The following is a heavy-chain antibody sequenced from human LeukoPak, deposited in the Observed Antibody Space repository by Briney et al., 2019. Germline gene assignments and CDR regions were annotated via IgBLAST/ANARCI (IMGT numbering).Heavy chain of an antibody. J-gene: IGHJ3*01. CDR3: AKARIAAAGTGAFDV. CDR1: GFTVSSYG. V-gene: IGHV3-23*01. Sequence: PGGSLRLSCAASGFTVSSYGMTWVRLAPGKGLEWVSAFSATDGSAQYAESVKGRFTTSRDNSKNSLYLQMNSLRDEDTAVYYCAKARIAAAGTGAFDVWGQGTMVTVSS. CDR2: FSATDGSA. D-gene: IGHD6-13*01.